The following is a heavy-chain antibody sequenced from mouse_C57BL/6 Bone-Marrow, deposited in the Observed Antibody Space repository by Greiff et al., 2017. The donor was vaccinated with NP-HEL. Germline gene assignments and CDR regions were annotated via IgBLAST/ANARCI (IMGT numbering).Heavy chain of an antibody. D-gene: IGHD2-3*01. CDR1: GYTFTSYW. V-gene: IGHV1-52*01. CDR3: ARYVYYAYWYFDV. Sequence: VQLQQSGAELVRPGSSVKLSCKASGYTFTSYWMHWVKQRPIQGLEWIGNIDPSDSETPYNQKFKDKATLTVDKYSSTAYMQLSSLTSEDSAVYYCARYVYYAYWYFDVWGTGTTVTVSS. CDR2: IDPSDSET. J-gene: IGHJ1*03.